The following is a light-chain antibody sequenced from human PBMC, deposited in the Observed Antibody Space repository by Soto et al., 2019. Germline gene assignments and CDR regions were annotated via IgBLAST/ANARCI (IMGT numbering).Light chain of an antibody. CDR1: QSFSSN. V-gene: IGKV3-15*01. Sequence: EIVMTQAPATLSVSPGERATLSCRAIQSFSSNLAWYQQKPGQAPRLLIYGASTRSTGIPARFSGSGSGTDFTLSISSLRSEDVAVYYCQQYNDWPPKRYTFGQGTKLEIK. J-gene: IGKJ2*01. CDR2: GAS. CDR3: QQYNDWPPKRYT.